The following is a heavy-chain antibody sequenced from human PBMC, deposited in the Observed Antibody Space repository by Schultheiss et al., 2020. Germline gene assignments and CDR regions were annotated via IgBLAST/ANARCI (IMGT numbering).Heavy chain of an antibody. CDR2: IIPILGIA. CDR3: ARETLYNWNDVNYYYGMDV. CDR1: GGTFSSYA. D-gene: IGHD1-20*01. V-gene: IGHV1-69*04. Sequence: SVKVSCKASGGTFSSYAISWVRQAPGQGLEWMGRIIPILGIANYAQKFQGRVTITADKSTSTAYMELSSLRSEDTAVYYCARETLYNWNDVNYYYGMDVWGQGTTVTGSS. J-gene: IGHJ6*02.